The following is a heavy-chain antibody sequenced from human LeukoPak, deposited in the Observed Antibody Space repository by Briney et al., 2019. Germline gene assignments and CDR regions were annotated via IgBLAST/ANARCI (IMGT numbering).Heavy chain of an antibody. CDR1: GGSISSYY. CDR3: ARRRIAVAGNWFDP. D-gene: IGHD6-19*01. Sequence: SETLSLTCTVSGGSISSYYWSWIRQPPGKGLEWIRYIYTSGSTNYNPSLKSRVTISVDTSKNQFSLKLSSVTAADTAVYYCARRRIAVAGNWFDPWGQGTLVTVSS. V-gene: IGHV4-4*09. J-gene: IGHJ5*02. CDR2: IYTSGST.